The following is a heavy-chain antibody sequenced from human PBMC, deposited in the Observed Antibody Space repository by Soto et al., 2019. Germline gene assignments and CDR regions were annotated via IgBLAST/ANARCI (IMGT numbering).Heavy chain of an antibody. J-gene: IGHJ4*02. CDR2: INHSGGT. CDR3: ARHTYYDYIWGSYRPTDYFDY. V-gene: IGHV4-34*01. Sequence: SETLSLTCAVYGGSFSGYYWSWIRQPPGKGLEWIGEINHSGGTNYNPSLKSRVTISVDTSKNQFSLKLSSVTAADTAVYYCARHTYYDYIWGSYRPTDYFDYWGQGTLVTVSS. CDR1: GGSFSGYY. D-gene: IGHD3-16*02.